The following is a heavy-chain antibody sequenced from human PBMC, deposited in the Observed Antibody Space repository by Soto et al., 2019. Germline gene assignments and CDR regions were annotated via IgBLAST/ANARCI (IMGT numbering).Heavy chain of an antibody. CDR2: IWHDGNNK. CDR1: VFTFINYG. D-gene: IGHD1-26*01. J-gene: IGHJ6*02. CDR3: ASDLVGASDSYGLDV. Sequence: GWSLRLSCASSVFTFINYGMHWVRQAPGKGLEWVAIIWHDGNNKYYADSVRGRFIISRDNSKNRLYLQMNSLRAEDTAVYYCASDLVGASDSYGLDVWGQGTPVTVSS. V-gene: IGHV3-33*01.